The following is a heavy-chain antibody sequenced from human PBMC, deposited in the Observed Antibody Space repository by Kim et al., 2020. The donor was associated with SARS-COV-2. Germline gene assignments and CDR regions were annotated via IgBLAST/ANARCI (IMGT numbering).Heavy chain of an antibody. CDR2: SGST. CDR3: ARGVVVEY. V-gene: IGHV4-39*07. J-gene: IGHJ4*02. Sequence: SGSTYYNPSRKRRVTISVDTSKNQFSLKLSSVTAADTAVYYCARGVVVEYWGQGTLVTVSS. D-gene: IGHD3-22*01.